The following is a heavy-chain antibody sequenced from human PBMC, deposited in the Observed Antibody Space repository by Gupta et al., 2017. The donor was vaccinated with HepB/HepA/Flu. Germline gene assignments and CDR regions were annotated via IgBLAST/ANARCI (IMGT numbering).Heavy chain of an antibody. CDR3: ARERWELLLAFDY. CDR2: ISSSSSTI. CDR1: GFTFGSSS. D-gene: IGHD1-26*01. J-gene: IGHJ4*02. Sequence: EVQLVEPGGGLLQPGGSLRLSCSASGFTFGSSSMNWVRQAPGKGLEWVSYISSSSSTIYYADSVKGRFTISRDNAKNSLYLQMNSLRDEDTAVYYCARERWELLLAFDYWGQGTLVTVSS. V-gene: IGHV3-48*02.